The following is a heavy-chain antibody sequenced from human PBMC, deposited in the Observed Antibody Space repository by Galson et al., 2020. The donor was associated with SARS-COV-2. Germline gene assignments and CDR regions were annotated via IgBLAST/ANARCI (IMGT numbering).Heavy chain of an antibody. J-gene: IGHJ3*02. CDR1: EYTETRYG. D-gene: IGHD1-20*01. CDR3: ARVTRVITPDDAFDI. V-gene: IGHV1-18*01. Sequence: ASVKDHCKASEYTETRYGSSGVRQAPGQGIEWMGWIRAYNGKTKYAQKRKVRVTMTTDTSTSAAYMELRSLRSDDTAVYYCARVTRVITPDDAFDIWGQGTMVTVSS. CDR2: IRAYNGKT.